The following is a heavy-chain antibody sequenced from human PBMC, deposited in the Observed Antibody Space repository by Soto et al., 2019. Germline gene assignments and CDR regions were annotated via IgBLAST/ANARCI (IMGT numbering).Heavy chain of an antibody. D-gene: IGHD3-22*01. CDR3: AKSLNLSPIDYYDSSGYYYVSLYFDY. J-gene: IGHJ4*02. Sequence: GGSLRLSCAASGFTFSSYAMSWVRQAPGKGLEWVSAISGSGGSTYYADSVKGRFTISRDNSKNTLYLQMNSLRAEDTAVYYCAKSLNLSPIDYYDSSGYYYVSLYFDYWGQGTLVTVSS. V-gene: IGHV3-23*01. CDR1: GFTFSSYA. CDR2: ISGSGGST.